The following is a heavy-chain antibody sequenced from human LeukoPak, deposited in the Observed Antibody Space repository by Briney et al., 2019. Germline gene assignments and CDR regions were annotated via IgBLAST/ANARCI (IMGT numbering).Heavy chain of an antibody. CDR3: ARERNEDIVVVPAAMIIDPQGTQGAFDI. J-gene: IGHJ3*02. D-gene: IGHD2-2*01. CDR2: IYTSGST. CDR1: GGSISSGSYY. Sequence: PSETLSLTCTVSGGSISSGSYYWSWIRQPAGKGLEWIGRIYTSGSTNYNPSLKRRVTMAVATSKNQFSLKLSSVTAADTAVYYCARERNEDIVVVPAAMIIDPQGTQGAFDIWGQGTMVTVSS. V-gene: IGHV4-61*02.